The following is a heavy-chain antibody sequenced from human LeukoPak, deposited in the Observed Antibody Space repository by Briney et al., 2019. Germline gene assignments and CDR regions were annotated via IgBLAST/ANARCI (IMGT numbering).Heavy chain of an antibody. CDR1: GGSFSGYF. CDR3: ARGSRT. V-gene: IGHV4-34*01. CDR2: INRSGST. Sequence: PSETLSLTCAVYGGSFSGYFWSWIRQPPGKGLEWIGEINRSGSTTYNPSLKSRVTISVDTSKNQFSLKLNSVTAADTAVYYCARGSRTWGQGTLVTVSS. J-gene: IGHJ5*02. D-gene: IGHD1-14*01.